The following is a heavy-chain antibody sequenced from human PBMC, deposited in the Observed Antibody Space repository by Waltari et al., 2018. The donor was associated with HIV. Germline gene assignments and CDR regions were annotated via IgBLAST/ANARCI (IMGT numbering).Heavy chain of an antibody. D-gene: IGHD3-10*02. Sequence: QVQLQESGPGLVKPSQTLSLTCKVPGVSPLGDSHYWSWLRQRPGQGLAWLGSVAFFGASFYTPSLQSRLTISANRSASTFALQLTDVTVADTAIYYCARAETYARDPNGYYYFDYWGQGTLVTVSS. CDR3: ARAETYARDPNGYYYFDY. CDR1: GVSPLGDSHY. CDR2: VAFFGAS. V-gene: IGHV4-31*02. J-gene: IGHJ4*02.